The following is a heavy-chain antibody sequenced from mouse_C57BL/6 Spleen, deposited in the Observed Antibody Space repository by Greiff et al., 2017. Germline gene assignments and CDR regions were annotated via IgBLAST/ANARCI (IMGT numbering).Heavy chain of an antibody. Sequence: VQLVESGAELVKPGASVKISCKASGYAFSSYWMNWVKQRPGKGLEWIGQIYPGDGDTNYNGKFKGKATLTADKSSSTAYMQLSSLTSEDSAVYFCAPTRPPAWFAYWGQGTLVTVSA. J-gene: IGHJ3*01. CDR2: IYPGDGDT. D-gene: IGHD6-1*01. CDR1: GYAFSSYW. CDR3: APTRPPAWFAY. V-gene: IGHV1-80*01.